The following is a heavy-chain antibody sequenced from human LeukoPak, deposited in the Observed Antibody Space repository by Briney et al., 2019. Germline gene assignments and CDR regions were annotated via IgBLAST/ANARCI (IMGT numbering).Heavy chain of an antibody. CDR2: IYHSGKT. J-gene: IGHJ1*01. CDR1: GGSISSSNW. V-gene: IGHV4-4*02. CDR3: AKVSCSGTGCYD. D-gene: IGHD2-15*01. Sequence: PSQTLSLTCTVSGGSISSSNWWSWVRQPPGKGLEWIGEIYHSGKTNCNPSLKSRVTISIDTSQNHFSLRLTSVTAADTAMYYCAKVSCSGTGCYDWGQGTLVTVSS.